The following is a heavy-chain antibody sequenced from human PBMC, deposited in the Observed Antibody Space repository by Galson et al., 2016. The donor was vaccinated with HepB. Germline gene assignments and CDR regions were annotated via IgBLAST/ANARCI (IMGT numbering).Heavy chain of an antibody. J-gene: IGHJ3*01. V-gene: IGHV3-23*01. D-gene: IGHD3-10*01. CDR2: ISRGGGGGT. CDR3: AKTSPYGTSWAGAFDV. Sequence: SLRLSCAGSGFIFSNFAMIWVRQAPGKGLEWVSAISRGGGGGTYYADSVRGRFTISSANSKNTLYLQLNGLRGDNSAVYYFAKTSPYGTSWAGAFDVWGQGTVVTVS. CDR1: GFIFSNFA.